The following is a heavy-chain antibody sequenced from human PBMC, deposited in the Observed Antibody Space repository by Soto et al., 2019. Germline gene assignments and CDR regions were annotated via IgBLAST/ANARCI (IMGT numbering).Heavy chain of an antibody. CDR2: ISYDGVNT. Sequence: LXLSCAASRFNFSAYCMHWVRQAPCKGLEWVAGISYDGVNTFYSASMKGRLTVSRDNAKNTFYLQMNSLRPADTALYYCAKARYASGWSGLDTWGQGALVTVSS. V-gene: IGHV3-30*18. D-gene: IGHD6-19*01. CDR3: AKARYASGWSGLDT. CDR1: RFNFSAYC. J-gene: IGHJ5*02.